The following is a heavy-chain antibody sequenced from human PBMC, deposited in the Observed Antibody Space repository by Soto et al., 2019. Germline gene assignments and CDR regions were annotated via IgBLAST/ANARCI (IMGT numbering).Heavy chain of an antibody. Sequence: HPGGSLRLSCAASGFTFSSYGMHWVRQAPGKGLEWVAVISYDVSYKYYADSVKGRFTISRDNSKNSLYLQMNSLRAEDTAVYYCAKDATIVLMVYAIFLDYWGQGTLVTVSS. D-gene: IGHD2-8*01. J-gene: IGHJ4*02. CDR1: GFTFSSYG. CDR3: AKDATIVLMVYAIFLDY. CDR2: ISYDVSYK. V-gene: IGHV3-30*18.